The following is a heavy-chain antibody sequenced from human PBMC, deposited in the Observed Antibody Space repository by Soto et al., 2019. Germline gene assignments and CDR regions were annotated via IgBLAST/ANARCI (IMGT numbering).Heavy chain of an antibody. CDR3: ADYFM. CDR1: GLDFTKAW. Sequence: NPGGSLRLSCAASGLDFTKAWMTWVRQAPGKGLEWVGRIKSKTAGETTDYTAPVKGRFTISRDDSINMLYLQMNSLKTEDTAVYYCADYFMRGQGTLVTVSS. CDR2: IKSKTAGETT. V-gene: IGHV3-15*07. D-gene: IGHD3-16*01. J-gene: IGHJ4*02.